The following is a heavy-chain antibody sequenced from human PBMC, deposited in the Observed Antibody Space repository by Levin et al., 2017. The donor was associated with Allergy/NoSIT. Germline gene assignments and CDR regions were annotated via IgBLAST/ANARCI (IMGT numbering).Heavy chain of an antibody. CDR1: GFTFSSYG. D-gene: IGHD1-14*01. J-gene: IGHJ4*02. Sequence: LSLTCAASGFTFSSYGMHWVRQAPGKGLEWLAVISFDGSNKYYADSVKGRFTISRDNSKNTLYLQMNSLSAEDTAVYYCAKGSGNPYWGRGTLVTVSS. CDR3: AKGSGNPY. V-gene: IGHV3-30*18. CDR2: ISFDGSNK.